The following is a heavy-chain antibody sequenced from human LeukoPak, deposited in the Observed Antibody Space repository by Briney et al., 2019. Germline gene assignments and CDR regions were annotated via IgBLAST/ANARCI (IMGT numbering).Heavy chain of an antibody. CDR2: TYYKSAWYN. CDR1: GDSVSRDSIA. V-gene: IGHV6-1*01. Sequence: SQTLSLTCAISGDSVSRDSIAWNWIRQSPSRGLEWLGRTYYKSAWYNDYAVSVKGRITINPDTSKNQFSLQLNSVTPEDTAVYDCARGTGWPQFDYWGQGTLVTVSS. J-gene: IGHJ4*02. D-gene: IGHD6-19*01. CDR3: ARGTGWPQFDY.